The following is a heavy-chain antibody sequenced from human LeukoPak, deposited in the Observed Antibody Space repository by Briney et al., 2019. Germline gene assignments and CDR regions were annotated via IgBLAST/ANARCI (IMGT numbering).Heavy chain of an antibody. CDR3: ARLLMVYYYYGMDV. CDR1: GYTFTSYG. Sequence: ASVKVSCKASGYTFTSYGISWVRQAPGQGLEWMGWISAYNGNTNYAQKLQGRVTMTTDTSTSTAYMELRSLRSDDTAVYYCARLLMVYYYYGMDVWGQGTTVTVSS. D-gene: IGHD3-10*01. J-gene: IGHJ6*02. CDR2: ISAYNGNT. V-gene: IGHV1-18*01.